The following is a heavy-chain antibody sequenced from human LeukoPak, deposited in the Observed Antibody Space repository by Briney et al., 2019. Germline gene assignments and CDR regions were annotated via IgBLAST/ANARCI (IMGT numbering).Heavy chain of an antibody. V-gene: IGHV3-74*01. D-gene: IGHD4/OR15-4a*01. Sequence: GGSLRLSCAASGFTFRNYWMHWVRQAPGKGLVWVSRTNIDGSTPTYADSVQGRFSISRDNAKNTLYLQMNSLRAEDTAVYYCARAPMVRANVVDYWGQGTLVTVSS. CDR3: ARAPMVRANVVDY. CDR1: GFTFRNYW. CDR2: TNIDGSTP. J-gene: IGHJ4*02.